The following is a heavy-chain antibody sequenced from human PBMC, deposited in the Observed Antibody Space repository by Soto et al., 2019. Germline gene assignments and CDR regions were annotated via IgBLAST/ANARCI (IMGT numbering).Heavy chain of an antibody. CDR3: AREGYCVRFREYWYGIDY. V-gene: IGHV1-18*01. J-gene: IGHJ4*02. CDR1: GYTFTSYG. CDR2: ISAYNGST. D-gene: IGHD2-15*01. Sequence: ASVKVSCKASGYTFTSYGISWVRQAPGQGLEWMGWISAYNGSTNYAQSLQGRVTMTTDTSTSTAYMELKSLRSDDTAMYYCAREGYCVRFREYWYGIDYCGPLSLVPVSS.